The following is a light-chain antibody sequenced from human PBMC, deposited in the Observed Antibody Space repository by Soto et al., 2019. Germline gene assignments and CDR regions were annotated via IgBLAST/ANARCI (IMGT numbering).Light chain of an antibody. V-gene: IGKV3-15*01. CDR1: QSVSRN. CDR3: QQYNNWPQT. Sequence: EIVMTQSPATLSVSPGERATLSCRASQSVSRNLGWYQQKPGQASRLLIYDSSTRATDIPARFTGSGSGTEFTLTISSLQSEDFAVYYCQQYNNWPQTFGQGTKVDIK. CDR2: DSS. J-gene: IGKJ1*01.